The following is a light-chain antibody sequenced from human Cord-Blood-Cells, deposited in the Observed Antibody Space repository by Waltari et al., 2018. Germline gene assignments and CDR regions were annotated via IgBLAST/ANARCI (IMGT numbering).Light chain of an antibody. Sequence: QSALTQPASVSGSPGQSITISCTGTSSDVGGYNYVSWYQQHPGKAPKPMIYDVSHRPSGVSNLFSGSKSGNTASLTISGLQAEDEADYYCSSYTSSSTLVFGGGTKLTVL. CDR1: SSDVGGYNY. CDR3: SSYTSSSTLV. V-gene: IGLV2-14*01. CDR2: DVS. J-gene: IGLJ2*01.